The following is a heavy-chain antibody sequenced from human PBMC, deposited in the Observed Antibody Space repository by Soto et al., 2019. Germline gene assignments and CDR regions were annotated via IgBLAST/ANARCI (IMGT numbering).Heavy chain of an antibody. V-gene: IGHV4-61*01. Sequence: QVQLQESGPGLVKPSETLSLTCTVSGGSVSSGSYYWSWIRQPPGKGLEWIGYIYYSVSTNYNPSLKSRVTISVDTSKNQFSLKLSSVTAADTAVYYCARDWVALDYWGQGTLVTVSS. CDR2: IYYSVST. D-gene: IGHD2-15*01. J-gene: IGHJ4*02. CDR1: GGSVSSGSYY. CDR3: ARDWVALDY.